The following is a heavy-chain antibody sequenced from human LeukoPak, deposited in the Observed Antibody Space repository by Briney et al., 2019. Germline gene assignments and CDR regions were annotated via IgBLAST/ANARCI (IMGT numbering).Heavy chain of an antibody. J-gene: IGHJ1*01. Sequence: SETLSLTCAVYGGSFSGYYWSWIRQPPGKGLEWIGEINHSGSTNYNPSLKSRVTISVDTSKNQFSLKLSSVTAADTAVYYCARGAVVVVAATGEAEYFQHWGQGTLVTVSS. CDR2: INHSGST. CDR1: GGSFSGYY. V-gene: IGHV4-34*01. D-gene: IGHD2-15*01. CDR3: ARGAVVVVAATGEAEYFQH.